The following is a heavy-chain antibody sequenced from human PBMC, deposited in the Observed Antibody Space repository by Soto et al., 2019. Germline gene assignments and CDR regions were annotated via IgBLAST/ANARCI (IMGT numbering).Heavy chain of an antibody. J-gene: IGHJ6*04. V-gene: IGHV4-39*01. CDR1: GGSISSSSYY. CDR2: IYYSGST. D-gene: IGHD3-9*01. Sequence: SETLSLTCTVSGGSISSSSYYWGWIRQPPGKGLEWIGSIYYSGSTYYNPSLKSRVTISVDTSKNQFSLKLSSVTAADTAVYYCASLVLRYFPFGVDVWGKGTTVTVSS. CDR3: ASLVLRYFPFGVDV.